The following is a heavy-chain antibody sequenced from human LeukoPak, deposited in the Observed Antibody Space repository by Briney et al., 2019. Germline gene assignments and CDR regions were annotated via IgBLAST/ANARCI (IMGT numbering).Heavy chain of an antibody. J-gene: IGHJ5*02. CDR1: GASVSAYY. CDR3: VQVRLAGLFDP. D-gene: IGHD3-3*02. Sequence: SETLSLACTVSGASVSAYYWTWIRQPPGKRLEWLGYIHYSGSTNYNPSLNSRVTMSLDASKNQFSLKLSSVSAADTAVYYCVQVRLAGLFDPWGQGTLVTVSS. V-gene: IGHV4-59*02. CDR2: IHYSGST.